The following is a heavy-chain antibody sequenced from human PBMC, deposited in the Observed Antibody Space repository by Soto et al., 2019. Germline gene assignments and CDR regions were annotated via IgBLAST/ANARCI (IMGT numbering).Heavy chain of an antibody. CDR2: IYWDDDK. CDR1: GFSLNTGGVG. D-gene: IGHD4-4*01. CDR3: ARRPASINYPYYFDY. J-gene: IGHJ4*02. Sequence: QITLKESGPTLVKPSQTLTLTCTFSGFSLNTGGVGVGWIRQPPGKALEWLALIYWDDDKRYSPSLKSRLTIXXDXSTXQVVLIMTNMDPVDTATYYCARRPASINYPYYFDYWGQGTLVTVSS. V-gene: IGHV2-5*02.